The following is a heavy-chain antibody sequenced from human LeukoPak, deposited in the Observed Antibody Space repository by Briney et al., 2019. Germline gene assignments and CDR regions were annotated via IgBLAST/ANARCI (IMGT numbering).Heavy chain of an antibody. J-gene: IGHJ4*02. CDR1: GYTLTELS. V-gene: IGHV1-24*01. CDR3: ATGPHFKMSY. Sequence: GASVTVSCKVSGYTLTELSMHWVRRAPGKGLEWMGGFDPEDGETIYAQKFQGRVTMTEDTSTDTAYMEPSSLRSEDTAVYYCATGPHFKMSYWGQGTLVTVSS. CDR2: FDPEDGET. D-gene: IGHD5-24*01.